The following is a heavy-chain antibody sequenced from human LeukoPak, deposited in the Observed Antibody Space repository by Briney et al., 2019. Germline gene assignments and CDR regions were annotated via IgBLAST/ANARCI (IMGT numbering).Heavy chain of an antibody. CDR1: GGSFTDYF. Sequence: SETLSITCTVCGGSFTDYFWTGMRHSPGKGLEWIGEINDYTGDSKYNPSLNSRVSISLEKSKNQLSLELRSVTAADTAVYYCARGRVAKIVVVHSFSYGMDVWGQGTTVTVSS. CDR2: INDYTGDS. D-gene: IGHD3-22*01. CDR3: ARGRVAKIVVVHSFSYGMDV. J-gene: IGHJ6*02. V-gene: IGHV4-34*01.